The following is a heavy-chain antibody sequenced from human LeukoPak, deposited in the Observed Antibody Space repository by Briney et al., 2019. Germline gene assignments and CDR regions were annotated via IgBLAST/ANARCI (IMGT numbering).Heavy chain of an antibody. CDR2: ISYDGSNN. CDR1: GFALSIHG. CDR3: AKHSSRSNYQYRRDV. V-gene: IGHV3-30*18. J-gene: IGHJ6*02. D-gene: IGHD6-13*01. Sequence: PGGSLRLSCAASGFALSIHGVHWVPHAPGKGWDWVDDISYDGSNNYYEDSLKGRFTISRDNSKNTLYLQMNSVRDEDTRVYSCAKHSSRSNYQYRRDVWRQGTTVTVCS.